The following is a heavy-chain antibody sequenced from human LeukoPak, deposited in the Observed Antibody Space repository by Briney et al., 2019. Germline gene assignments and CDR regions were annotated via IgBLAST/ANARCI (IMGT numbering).Heavy chain of an antibody. Sequence: GGPLRLSCAASGFTFSSYGMHWVRQAPGKGLEWVAVIWYDGSNKYYADSVKGRFTISRDNSKNTLYLQMNSLRAEDTAVYYCARAWVTTEYYFDYWGQGTLVTVSS. CDR1: GFTFSSYG. D-gene: IGHD4-17*01. V-gene: IGHV3-33*01. CDR2: IWYDGSNK. CDR3: ARAWVTTEYYFDY. J-gene: IGHJ4*02.